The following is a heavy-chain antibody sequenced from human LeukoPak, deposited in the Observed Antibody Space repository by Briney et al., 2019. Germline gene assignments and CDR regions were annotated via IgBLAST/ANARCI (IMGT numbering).Heavy chain of an antibody. V-gene: IGHV1-69*05. CDR3: ARANFKGLTYYYDSSGYSD. CDR2: IIPIFGTA. D-gene: IGHD3-22*01. CDR1: GGTFSSYA. Sequence: SVKVSCKASGGTFSSYAISWVRQAPGRGLEWMGRIIPIFGTANYAQKFQGRVTITTDESTSTAYMELSSLRSEDTAVYYCARANFKGLTYYYDSSGYSDWGQGTLVTVSS. J-gene: IGHJ4*02.